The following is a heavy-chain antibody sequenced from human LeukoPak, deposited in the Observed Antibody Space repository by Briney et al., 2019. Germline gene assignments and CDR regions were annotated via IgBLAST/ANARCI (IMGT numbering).Heavy chain of an antibody. Sequence: SETLSLTCTVSGGSISIYYWSWIRQPPGKGLEWIGYIYNSGSTNYNPSLKSRVTISIDTSKNQFSLKLTSVTAADTAVYYCARDRELGYWGQGTLVTVSS. D-gene: IGHD3-10*01. J-gene: IGHJ4*02. CDR3: ARDRELGY. CDR2: IYNSGST. V-gene: IGHV4-59*01. CDR1: GGSISIYY.